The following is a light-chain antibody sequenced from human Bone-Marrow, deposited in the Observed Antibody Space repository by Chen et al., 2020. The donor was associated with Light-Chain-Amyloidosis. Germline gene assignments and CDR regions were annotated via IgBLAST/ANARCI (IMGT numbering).Light chain of an antibody. Sequence: QSALTQPASVSGSPGQSITIPCTGTSSDIGSYDYVSWYQRHRGEAPKLMIYDVSYRHSGISDRFAGFKSANTASLTISGLQGEDEADYVCSLYIGSGTYVFGSGTKVTVL. CDR2: DVS. CDR1: SSDIGSYDY. J-gene: IGLJ1*01. V-gene: IGLV2-14*03. CDR3: SLYIGSGTYV.